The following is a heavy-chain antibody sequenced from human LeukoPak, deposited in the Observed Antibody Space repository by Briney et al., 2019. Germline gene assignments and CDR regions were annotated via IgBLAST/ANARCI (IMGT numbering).Heavy chain of an antibody. J-gene: IGHJ6*02. Sequence: ASVKVSCKASGYTFTSYGSSWVRQAPGQGLEWMGWISAYNGNTNYPQKLQGRVTMTTDTSTSTAYMELRSLRSDDTAVYYCARIKYGDSGYYYYYGMDVWGQGTTVTVSS. D-gene: IGHD4-17*01. CDR2: ISAYNGNT. V-gene: IGHV1-18*01. CDR3: ARIKYGDSGYYYYYGMDV. CDR1: GYTFTSYG.